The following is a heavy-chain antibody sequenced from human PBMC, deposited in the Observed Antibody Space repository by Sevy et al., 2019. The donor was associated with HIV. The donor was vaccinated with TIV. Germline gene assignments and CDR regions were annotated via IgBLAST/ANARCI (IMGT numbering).Heavy chain of an antibody. Sequence: SETLSLTCTVSGGSISSGSYYWSWIRQPAGKGLEWIGRIYTSGSTNYNPSLKSRVTISVDTSKNQFSLKLSCVTAADTAVYYCAREGGLAENYYDSSGYYYYYYMDVWGKGTTVTVSS. CDR2: IYTSGST. V-gene: IGHV4-61*02. D-gene: IGHD3-22*01. J-gene: IGHJ6*03. CDR1: GGSISSGSYY. CDR3: AREGGLAENYYDSSGYYYYYYMDV.